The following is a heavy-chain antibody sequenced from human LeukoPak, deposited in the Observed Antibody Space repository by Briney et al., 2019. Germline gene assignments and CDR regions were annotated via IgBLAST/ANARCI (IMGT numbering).Heavy chain of an antibody. V-gene: IGHV4-39*07. J-gene: IGHJ4*02. D-gene: IGHD2/OR15-2a*01. Sequence: PSETLSLTCTVSGGSISTSSYYWGWIRQPPGKGLEWIGSIYYSGSTYYNPSLKSRVTISVDTSKNQFSLKLSSVTAADTAVYYCARRGLLPFDYWGQGTLVTVSS. CDR3: ARRGLLPFDY. CDR2: IYYSGST. CDR1: GGSISTSSYY.